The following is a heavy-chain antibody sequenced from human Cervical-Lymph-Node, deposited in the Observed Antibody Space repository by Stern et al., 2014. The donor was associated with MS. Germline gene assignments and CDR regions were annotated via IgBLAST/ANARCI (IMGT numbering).Heavy chain of an antibody. Sequence: QVQLGQSGAEVKKPGDSVKVSCKASGYTFTSYYMHWVRQAHGQGIEWMGIINPSGGSTSYAQKFQGRVTMTRDTSTSKVYMELSSLRSEDTAVYYCAREVAGHRLGMMDVWGQGTTVTVSS. D-gene: IGHD6-19*01. CDR3: AREVAGHRLGMMDV. V-gene: IGHV1-46*01. CDR1: GYTFTSYY. CDR2: INPSGGST. J-gene: IGHJ6*02.